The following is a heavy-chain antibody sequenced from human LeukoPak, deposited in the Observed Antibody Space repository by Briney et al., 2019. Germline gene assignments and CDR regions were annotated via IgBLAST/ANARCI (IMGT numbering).Heavy chain of an antibody. D-gene: IGHD5-12*01. V-gene: IGHV4-4*08. CDR1: GGSISSYY. CDR2: IYYSGST. J-gene: IGHJ4*02. Sequence: SETLSLTRTVSGGSISSYYWSWIRQPPGKGLEWIGYIYYSGSTNYNPSLKSRVTISVDTSKNQFSLKLRSVTAADTAVYYCAREGHSASFDYWGQGTLVTVSS. CDR3: AREGHSASFDY.